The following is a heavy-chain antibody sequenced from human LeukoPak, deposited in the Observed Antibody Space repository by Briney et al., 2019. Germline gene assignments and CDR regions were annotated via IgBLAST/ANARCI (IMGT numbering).Heavy chain of an antibody. CDR1: GFTFSSYG. D-gene: IGHD2-2*01. Sequence: GGSLRLSCAASGFTFSSYGMNWVRQAPGKGLEWVASISSSSSYIFYGDSVRGRFTISRDNANNSLSLHIANLSVEDTGVYYCARDPVVVVPAATPGGSPQYYYKGLDVWGRGTTVTVSS. V-gene: IGHV3-21*01. CDR2: ISSSSSYI. J-gene: IGHJ6*02. CDR3: ARDPVVVVPAATPGGSPQYYYKGLDV.